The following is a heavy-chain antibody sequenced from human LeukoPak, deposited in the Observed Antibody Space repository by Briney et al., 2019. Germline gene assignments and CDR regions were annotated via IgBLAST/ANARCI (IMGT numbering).Heavy chain of an antibody. CDR1: VCIFSTSA. CDR3: ATDMTLGGIIVKFYFEY. J-gene: IGHJ4*02. V-gene: IGHV1-69*06. D-gene: IGHD3-16*01. CDR2: IVPLFGTT. Sequence: ASVNVSFKCSVCIFSTSAINWVRQAPGQGPEWMGRIVPLFGTTEYAQKFQGRVAITADKSTSTAYMELTSLRSDDTAVYYCATDMTLGGIIVKFYFEYWGQGSLVTVSS.